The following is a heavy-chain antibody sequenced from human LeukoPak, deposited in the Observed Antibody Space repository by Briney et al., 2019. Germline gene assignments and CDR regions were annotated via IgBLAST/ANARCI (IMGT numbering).Heavy chain of an antibody. CDR2: ISAYNCNT. D-gene: IGHD3-10*01. J-gene: IGHJ5*02. V-gene: IGHV1-18*04. CDR3: DRGVLWFGDWGNWFDP. Sequence: GASVKVSCKASGYTFTSYGISWVRQAPGQRLEWIVWISAYNCNTNYAQKLQGRVTMTTETATSTAYMGLRSLRFDATAVDYCDRGVLWFGDWGNWFDPWGQGTLVTVSS. CDR1: GYTFTSYG.